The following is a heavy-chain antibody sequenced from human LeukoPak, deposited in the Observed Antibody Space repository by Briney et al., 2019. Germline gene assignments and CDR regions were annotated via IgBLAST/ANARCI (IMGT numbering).Heavy chain of an antibody. Sequence: GGSLRLSCAASGFTFSSYAMSWVRQAPGKGLEWVSTIGGGGESTYYADSVKGRFTISRDNSKNTVYLQMNSLRAEDTAVYYCAKALYGDYGRFDYWGQGTLVTVSS. V-gene: IGHV3-23*01. D-gene: IGHD4-17*01. CDR1: GFTFSSYA. CDR3: AKALYGDYGRFDY. CDR2: IGGGGEST. J-gene: IGHJ4*02.